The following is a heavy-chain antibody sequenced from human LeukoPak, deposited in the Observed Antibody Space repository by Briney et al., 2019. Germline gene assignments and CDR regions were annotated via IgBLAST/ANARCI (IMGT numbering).Heavy chain of an antibody. V-gene: IGHV3-21*01. Sequence: PGGSLRLSCAASGFTFSSYSMNWVRQAPGKGLEWVSSISSSSSYIYYADSVKGRFTISRDNAKNSLYLQMNSLRAEDTAVYYCARDSYGKNYFDSWGQGALVTVSS. CDR2: ISSSSSYI. D-gene: IGHD3-16*01. CDR1: GFTFSSYS. CDR3: ARDSYGKNYFDS. J-gene: IGHJ4*02.